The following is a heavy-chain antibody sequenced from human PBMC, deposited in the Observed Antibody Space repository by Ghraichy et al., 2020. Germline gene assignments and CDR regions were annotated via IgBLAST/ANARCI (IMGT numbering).Heavy chain of an antibody. Sequence: GGSLRLSCAASGFTFSSYDMHWVRQATGKGLEWVSAIGTAGDSYYPGSVKGRFTISRENAKNSLYLQMNSLRAGDTAVYYCARGGTKGGAFDIWGQGTMVTVSS. CDR3: ARGGTKGGAFDI. V-gene: IGHV3-13*01. D-gene: IGHD3-16*01. CDR1: GFTFSSYD. CDR2: IGTAGDS. J-gene: IGHJ3*02.